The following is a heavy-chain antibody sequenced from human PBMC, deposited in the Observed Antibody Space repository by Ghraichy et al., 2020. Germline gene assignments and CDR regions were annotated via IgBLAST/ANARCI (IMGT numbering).Heavy chain of an antibody. CDR1: GFTFSSHW. V-gene: IGHV3-7*01. CDR3: ARRLVVPGASGWGYGMAV. Sequence: GGSLRLSCAVSGFTFSSHWMSWVRQVPGKGLEWVASIKEDGSDKSYVDSLRGRFTISRDNAKNSLYLQMSSLRAEDTAVYYCARRLVVPGASGWGYGMAVWGQGTTVTVSS. J-gene: IGHJ6*02. CDR2: IKEDGSDK. D-gene: IGHD2-2*01.